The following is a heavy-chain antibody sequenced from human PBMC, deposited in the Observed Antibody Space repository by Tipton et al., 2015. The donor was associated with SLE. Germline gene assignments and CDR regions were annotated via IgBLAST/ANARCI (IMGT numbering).Heavy chain of an antibody. Sequence: TLSLTCAVSGYSISSGYYWGWFRQPPGKGLEWIGSMYLSGSTYYNPSLKSRVTLSVDTSKNQFSLKLSSVTAADTAVYYCARGGIADPFDYWGQGTLVTVSS. J-gene: IGHJ4*02. CDR3: ARGGIADPFDY. V-gene: IGHV4-38-2*01. CDR2: MYLSGST. CDR1: GYSISSGYY. D-gene: IGHD6-13*01.